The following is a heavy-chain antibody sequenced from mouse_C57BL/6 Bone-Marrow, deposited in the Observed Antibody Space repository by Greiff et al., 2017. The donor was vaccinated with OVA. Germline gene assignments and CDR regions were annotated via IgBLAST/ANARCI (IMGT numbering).Heavy chain of an antibody. CDR1: GFNIKDDY. CDR2: IDPENGDT. Sequence: EVKLMESGAELVRPGASVKLSCTASGFNIKDDYMHWVKQRPEQGLEWIGWIDPENGDTEYASKFQGKATITADTSSNTAYLQLSSLTSEDTAVYYCTFYGYDGVTDYWGQGTSVTVSS. V-gene: IGHV14-4*01. CDR3: TFYGYDGVTDY. D-gene: IGHD2-2*01. J-gene: IGHJ4*01.